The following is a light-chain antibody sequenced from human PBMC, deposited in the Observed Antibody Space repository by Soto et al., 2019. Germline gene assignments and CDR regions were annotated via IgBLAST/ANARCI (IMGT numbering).Light chain of an antibody. V-gene: IGKV3-20*01. CDR2: GAS. J-gene: IGKJ1*01. CDR3: QQYGSSPRA. Sequence: MMQSPATLSVTPGEGATLSCRASQGIGDTLAWYQHKPGQTPRLLIYGASSRATGIPDRFSGSGSGTDFTLTISRLEPEDFAVYYCQQYGSSPRAFGQGTKVDI. CDR1: QGIGDT.